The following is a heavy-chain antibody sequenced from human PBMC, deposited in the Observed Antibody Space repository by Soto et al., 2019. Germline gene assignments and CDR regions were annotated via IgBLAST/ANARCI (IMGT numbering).Heavy chain of an antibody. J-gene: IGHJ3*02. Sequence: GALRRSCEACGLPFSSYGMHWVRPDTGKGLEWVAVISYDGSNKYYADSVKGRFTISRDNSKNTLYLQMNSLRAEDTAVYYCAKDTVDIVATILGAFDIWGQGTMVTVSS. CDR1: GLPFSSYG. D-gene: IGHD5-12*01. CDR3: AKDTVDIVATILGAFDI. V-gene: IGHV3-30*18. CDR2: ISYDGSNK.